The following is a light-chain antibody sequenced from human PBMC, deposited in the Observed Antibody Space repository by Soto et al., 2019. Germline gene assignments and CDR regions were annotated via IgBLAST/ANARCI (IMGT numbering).Light chain of an antibody. CDR1: QDIGND. CDR2: AAS. V-gene: IGKV1-6*02. J-gene: IGKJ5*01. Sequence: IQMTQYPSSLSASVRDRVTIACRASQDIGNDLGWYQQKPGKAPNLLIYAASSLRSGVPSRFSGSGSGTDFTLTISSLQPEDFATYYCQQANSFPITFGQGTRLEIK. CDR3: QQANSFPIT.